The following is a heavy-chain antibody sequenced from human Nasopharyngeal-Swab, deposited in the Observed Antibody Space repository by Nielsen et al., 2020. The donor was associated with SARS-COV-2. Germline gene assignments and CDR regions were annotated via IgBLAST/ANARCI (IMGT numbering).Heavy chain of an antibody. V-gene: IGHV3-30*18. CDR1: GFTFSSYG. J-gene: IGHJ3*02. CDR2: ISYDGSNK. Sequence: GESLKISCAASGFTFSSYGMHWVRPAPGKGLEWVAVISYDGSNKYYADSVKGRFTISRDNSKNTLYLQMNSLRAEDTAVYYCAKSSGGSPRRAFDIWGQGTMVTVSS. D-gene: IGHD2-15*01. CDR3: AKSSGGSPRRAFDI.